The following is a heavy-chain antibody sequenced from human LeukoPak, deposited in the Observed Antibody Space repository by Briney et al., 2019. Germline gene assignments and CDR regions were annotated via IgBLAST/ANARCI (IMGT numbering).Heavy chain of an antibody. J-gene: IGHJ4*02. V-gene: IGHV3-21*06. CDR1: GSTFNTYS. CDR2: IDSSGGYM. Sequence: GGSLRLSCEASGSTFNTYSMNWARQAPGKGLEWVSSIDSSGGYMFYADSVKGRFIISRDNAKDSLYLQMNSLRVEDTAVYYCLRGDRRDYWGQGTLVTVSS. CDR3: LRGDRRDY.